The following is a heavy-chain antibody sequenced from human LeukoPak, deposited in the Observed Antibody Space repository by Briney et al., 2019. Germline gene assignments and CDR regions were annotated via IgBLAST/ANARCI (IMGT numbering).Heavy chain of an antibody. D-gene: IGHD5-18*01. CDR1: GFTFSSYA. Sequence: QSGGSLRLSCAASGFTFSSYAMHWVRQAPGKGLEWVAVISYDGSYKYYADSVKGRFTISRDNSKNTLYLQMNSLRAEDTAVFYCARGQRRHTDLAPSFDYWGQGILVTVSS. CDR2: ISYDGSYK. J-gene: IGHJ4*02. CDR3: ARGQRRHTDLAPSFDY. V-gene: IGHV3-30*04.